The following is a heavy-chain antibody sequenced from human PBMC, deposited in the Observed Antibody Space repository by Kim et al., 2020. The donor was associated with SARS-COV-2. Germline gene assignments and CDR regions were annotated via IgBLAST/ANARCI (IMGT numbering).Heavy chain of an antibody. CDR1: GFTFSSYA. Sequence: GGSLRLSCAASGFTFSSYAMSWVRQAPGKGLEWVSAISGSGGSTYYADSVKGRFTISRDNSKNTLYLQMNSLRAEDTAVYYCAKGSYCSSTSCYDNYYYYGMDVWGQGTTVTVSS. CDR3: AKGSYCSSTSCYDNYYYYGMDV. J-gene: IGHJ6*02. D-gene: IGHD2-2*01. CDR2: ISGSGGST. V-gene: IGHV3-23*01.